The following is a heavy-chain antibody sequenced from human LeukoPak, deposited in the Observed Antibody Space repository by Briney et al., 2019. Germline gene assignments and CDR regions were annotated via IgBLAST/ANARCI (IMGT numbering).Heavy chain of an antibody. CDR3: ARGFDSSGYYN. CDR1: GYSISSGYY. D-gene: IGHD3-22*01. V-gene: IGHV4-38-2*02. Sequence: SETLSLTCTVSGYSISSGYYWGWIRQPPGKGLEWIGSIYHSGSTYYNPSLKSRVTISVDTSKNQFSLKLSSVTAADTAAYYCARGFDSSGYYNWGQGTLVTVSS. J-gene: IGHJ4*02. CDR2: IYHSGST.